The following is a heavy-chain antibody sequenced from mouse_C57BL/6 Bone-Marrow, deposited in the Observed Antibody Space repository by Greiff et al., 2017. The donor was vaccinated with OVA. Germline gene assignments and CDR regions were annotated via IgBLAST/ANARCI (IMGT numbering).Heavy chain of an antibody. CDR1: GYTFTSYW. CDR2: INPSNGGT. Sequence: QVQLQQPGTELVKPGASVKLSCKASGYTFTSYWMHWVKQRPGQGLEWIGNINPSNGGTNYNEKFKSKATLTVDKSSSTAYMQLSSLTSEDSAVYYCARSALYGSSSYWYFDVWGTGTTVTVSS. V-gene: IGHV1-53*01. D-gene: IGHD1-1*01. CDR3: ARSALYGSSSYWYFDV. J-gene: IGHJ1*03.